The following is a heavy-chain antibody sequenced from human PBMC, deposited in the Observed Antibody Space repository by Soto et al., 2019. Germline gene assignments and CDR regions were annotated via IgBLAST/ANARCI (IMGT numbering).Heavy chain of an antibody. Sequence: PGESLKVSCKGFGYSFTSYWISWVRKMPGKGLEWMGRIDPSDSYTNYSPSFQGHVTISADKSISTAYLQWSSLKASDTAMYYCATLRVGFGELLTYWGQGTLVTVSS. CDR2: IDPSDSYT. J-gene: IGHJ4*02. CDR3: ATLRVGFGELLTY. D-gene: IGHD3-10*01. V-gene: IGHV5-10-1*01. CDR1: GYSFTSYW.